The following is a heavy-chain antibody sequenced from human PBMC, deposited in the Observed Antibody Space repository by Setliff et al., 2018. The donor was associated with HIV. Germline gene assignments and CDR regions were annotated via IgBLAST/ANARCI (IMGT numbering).Heavy chain of an antibody. CDR1: GASISSHY. CDR3: TRGGSMTTLTT. CDR2: INHSGST. V-gene: IGHV4-34*01. Sequence: PSETLSLTCAVSGASISSHYWSWIRQPPGKGLECIGEINHSGSTNYNPSLKSRVSISVDTSKNQFSLRLSSVTAADTAVYYCTRGGSMTTLTTWGQGTLVTVSS. J-gene: IGHJ4*02. D-gene: IGHD4-4*01.